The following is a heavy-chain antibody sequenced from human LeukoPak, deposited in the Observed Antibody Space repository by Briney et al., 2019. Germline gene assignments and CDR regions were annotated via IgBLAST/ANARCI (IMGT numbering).Heavy chain of an antibody. CDR2: IYHSGTT. CDR1: GDSFSSSNW. V-gene: IGHV4-4*02. D-gene: IGHD2-2*01. CDR3: ARGRTGYQLLPTKKNYSYYYVDV. J-gene: IGHJ6*03. Sequence: SETLSLTCAVSGDSFSSSNWWSWVRQPPGKGLEWIGEIYHSGTTNYNPSLKSRVTISVDTSKNQFSLKLSSVTAADTAMYFCARGRTGYQLLPTKKNYSYYYVDVWGKGTSVTVSS.